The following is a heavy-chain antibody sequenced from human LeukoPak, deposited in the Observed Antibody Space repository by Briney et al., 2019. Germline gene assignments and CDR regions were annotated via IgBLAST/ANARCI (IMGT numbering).Heavy chain of an antibody. Sequence: SETLSLTCTVSGGSMTGSHWTWIRQPPGKGPEYIGYVYNSGTTFYNPSLKSRVTISADTSKKHFSLRLTSVTAADTAIYYCARGAGGYRFDPWGLGTLVTVSS. V-gene: IGHV4-59*01. CDR1: GGSMTGSH. D-gene: IGHD1-1*01. CDR3: ARGAGGYRFDP. J-gene: IGHJ5*02. CDR2: VYNSGTT.